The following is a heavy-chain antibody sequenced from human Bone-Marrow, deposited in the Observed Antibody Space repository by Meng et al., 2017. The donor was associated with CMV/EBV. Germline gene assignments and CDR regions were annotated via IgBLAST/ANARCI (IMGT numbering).Heavy chain of an antibody. J-gene: IGHJ6*02. CDR3: ARDAYIAVAGTLYYYGMDV. V-gene: IGHV1-69*01. D-gene: IGHD6-19*01. Sequence: FRSSAIRWVRQAPGQGLEWMGGIIPIFGTANYAQKFQGRVTITADESTSTAYMELSSLRSGDTAVYYCARDAYIAVAGTLYYYGMDVWGQGTTVTVSS. CDR2: IIPIFGTA. CDR1: FRSSA.